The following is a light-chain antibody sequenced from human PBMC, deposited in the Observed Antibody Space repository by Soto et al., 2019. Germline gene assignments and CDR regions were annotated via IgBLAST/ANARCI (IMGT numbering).Light chain of an antibody. CDR3: QQHGSSPIT. J-gene: IGKJ5*01. Sequence: EIALTQSPGTLSLSPGERATLSCRASQTVTRNYLAWHQQKPGQTPRLLVYGASSRATGIPDRFSGSGSGTDFTLSISRLEPEDFAVYYCQQHGSSPITFGQGTRLEIK. V-gene: IGKV3-20*01. CDR2: GAS. CDR1: QTVTRNY.